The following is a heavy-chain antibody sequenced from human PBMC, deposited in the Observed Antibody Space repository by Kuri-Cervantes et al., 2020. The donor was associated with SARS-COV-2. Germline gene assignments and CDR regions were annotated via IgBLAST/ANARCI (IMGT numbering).Heavy chain of an antibody. CDR2: ISPSGAA. Sequence: GGSLRLSCGASGFTFSHFAMSWVRQAPGKGLEWVSAISPSGAAYYADSVKGRFTISRDNSKDTVSLEMTSLRVDDTAVYYCANPLPGRIAARAGNDYWGQGTLVTVSS. V-gene: IGHV3-23*01. D-gene: IGHD6-6*01. J-gene: IGHJ4*02. CDR3: ANPLPGRIAARAGNDY. CDR1: GFTFSHFA.